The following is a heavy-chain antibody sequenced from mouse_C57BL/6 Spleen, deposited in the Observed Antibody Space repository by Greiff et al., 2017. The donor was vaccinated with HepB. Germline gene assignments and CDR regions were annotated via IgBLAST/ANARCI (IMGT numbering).Heavy chain of an antibody. CDR3: ARYDYDGYFDY. CDR1: GYTFTSYW. J-gene: IGHJ2*01. CDR2: INPSSGYT. V-gene: IGHV1-7*01. D-gene: IGHD2-4*01. Sequence: VQRVESGAELAKPGASVKLSCKASGYTFTSYWMHWVKQRPGQGLEWIGYINPSSGYTKYNQKFKDKATLTADKSSSTDYMQLSSLTYEDAAVYYCARYDYDGYFDYWGQGTTLTVSS.